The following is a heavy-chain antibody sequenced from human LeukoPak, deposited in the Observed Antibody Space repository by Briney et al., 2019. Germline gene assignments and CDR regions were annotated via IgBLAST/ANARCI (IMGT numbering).Heavy chain of an antibody. CDR2: INPNSGGT. Sequence: ASVKVSCKASGYTFTGYYMHGVRQAPGQGLEGMGWINPNSGGTNYAQKFQGRVTMTRETSTSTVYMELSSLRSEDTAVYYCARDLRSAIAVAGTFDYWGQGTLVTVSS. CDR3: ARDLRSAIAVAGTFDY. D-gene: IGHD6-19*01. J-gene: IGHJ4*02. V-gene: IGHV1-2*02. CDR1: GYTFTGYY.